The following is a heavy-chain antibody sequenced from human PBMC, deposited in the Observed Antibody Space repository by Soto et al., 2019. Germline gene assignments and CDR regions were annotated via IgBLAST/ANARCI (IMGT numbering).Heavy chain of an antibody. V-gene: IGHV1-69*13. Sequence: SVKVSCKASGGTFSSYAISWVRQAPGQGLEWMGGIIPIFGTADYAQKFQGRVTITADESTSTAYMELSSLRSEDTAVYYCARGYSSGSNWFDPWGQGTLVTVSS. CDR3: ARGYSSGSNWFDP. CDR1: GGTFSSYA. CDR2: IIPIFGTA. J-gene: IGHJ5*02. D-gene: IGHD6-19*01.